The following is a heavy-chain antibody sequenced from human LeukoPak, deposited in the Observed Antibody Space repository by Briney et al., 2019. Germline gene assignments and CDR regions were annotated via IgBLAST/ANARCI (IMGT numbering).Heavy chain of an antibody. CDR2: ISGSGGST. V-gene: IGHV3-23*01. Sequence: PGGSLRLSCAASGFTFSSYATSWVRQAPGKGLEWVSAISGSGGSTYYADSVKGRFTISRDNSKNTLYLQMNSLRAEDTAVYYCAISIAARPDYFDYWGQGTLVTVSS. J-gene: IGHJ4*02. CDR3: AISIAARPDYFDY. D-gene: IGHD6-6*01. CDR1: GFTFSSYA.